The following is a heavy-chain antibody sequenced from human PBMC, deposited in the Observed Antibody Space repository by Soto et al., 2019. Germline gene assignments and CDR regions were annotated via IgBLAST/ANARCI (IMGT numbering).Heavy chain of an antibody. J-gene: IGHJ3*02. CDR3: ARHMPTVTTGAFDI. CDR2: IFNSGST. Sequence: SETLSLTCTISGGSISSGYWSWFRQPPEKGLEWIGFIFNSGSTNYNPSLKSRVTISVDTSGTQFSLTLSSVTAADTAVYYCARHMPTVTTGAFDIWGQGTKVTVSS. V-gene: IGHV4-59*08. CDR1: GGSISSGY. D-gene: IGHD4-17*01.